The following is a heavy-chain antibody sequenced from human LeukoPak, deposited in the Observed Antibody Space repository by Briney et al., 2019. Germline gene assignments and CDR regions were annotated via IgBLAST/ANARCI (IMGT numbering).Heavy chain of an antibody. Sequence: GGSLRLSCAASGFTFSNYGMSWVRQAPGKGLEWVSGISGSGGTTYYPDSVKGRFSISRDNSKNTLYLRMNSLRAEDTALYYCAKDVAGSGSYGFDFWGQGTLVTVSS. V-gene: IGHV3-23*01. CDR2: ISGSGGTT. CDR1: GFTFSNYG. CDR3: AKDVAGSGSYGFDF. J-gene: IGHJ4*02. D-gene: IGHD3-10*01.